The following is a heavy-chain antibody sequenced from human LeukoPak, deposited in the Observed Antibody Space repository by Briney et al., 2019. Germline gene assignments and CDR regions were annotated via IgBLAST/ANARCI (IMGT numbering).Heavy chain of an antibody. CDR1: GYSFTSYW. Sequence: GESLKISCKGSGYSFTSYWIGWVRQMPGKGLEWMGIIYPGDSDTRYSPSFQGQVTFSADKSISTAYLQWSSLKASDTAMYYCARQYCSGGSCYKSREDYYYYGMDVWGQGTTVTVSS. CDR3: ARQYCSGGSCYKSREDYYYYGMDV. D-gene: IGHD2-15*01. V-gene: IGHV5-51*01. J-gene: IGHJ6*02. CDR2: IYPGDSDT.